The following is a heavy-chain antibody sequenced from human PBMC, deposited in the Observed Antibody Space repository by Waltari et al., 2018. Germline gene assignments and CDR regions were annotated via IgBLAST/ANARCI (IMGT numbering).Heavy chain of an antibody. V-gene: IGHV4-31*03. J-gene: IGHJ6*02. Sequence: QVQLQESGPGLVKPSQTLSLTCTVSGGSIRSGGYYWSWIRQHPGKGLEWIGYIYHSGSTYHNPFLKSRVTISVDRSKNQFSLKLSSVTAADTAVYYCTRDYGSDYGMDVWGQGTTVTVSS. D-gene: IGHD3-10*01. CDR1: GGSIRSGGYY. CDR3: TRDYGSDYGMDV. CDR2: IYHSGST.